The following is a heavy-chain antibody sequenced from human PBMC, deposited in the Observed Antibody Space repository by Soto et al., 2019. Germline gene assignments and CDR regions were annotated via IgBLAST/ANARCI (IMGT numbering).Heavy chain of an antibody. CDR1: GFTFKTYA. D-gene: IGHD2-2*01. J-gene: IGHJ5*02. CDR2: ISGSSASI. CDR3: AKDRVESCSAASCFGAFET. Sequence: DVQLLESGGGLVQPGGSLRLSCAASGFTFKTYAMSWVRQSPGKGLEWVSIISGSSASIYYADSVKGRFSISRDYSKNTMDLKMNSLRPDATAVYYCAKDRVESCSAASCFGAFETWGQGTLVPVSS. V-gene: IGHV3-23*01.